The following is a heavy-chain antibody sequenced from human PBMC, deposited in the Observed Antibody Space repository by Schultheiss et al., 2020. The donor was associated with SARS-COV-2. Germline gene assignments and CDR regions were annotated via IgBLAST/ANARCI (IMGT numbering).Heavy chain of an antibody. CDR3: ARDNYGDYYFDY. D-gene: IGHD4-17*01. CDR1: GGSISSYY. J-gene: IGHJ4*02. V-gene: IGHV4-59*01. CDR2: IYYSGST. Sequence: SETLSLTCTVSGGSISSYYWSWIRQPPGKGLEWIGYIYYSGSTNYNPSLKSRVTISVDTSKNQFSLKLSSVTAADTAVYYCARDNYGDYYFDYWGQGTQVTVSS.